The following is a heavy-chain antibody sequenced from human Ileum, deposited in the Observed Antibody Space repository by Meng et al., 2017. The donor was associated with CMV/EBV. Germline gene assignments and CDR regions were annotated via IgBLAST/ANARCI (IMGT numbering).Heavy chain of an antibody. CDR2: TYYRSRWYT. Sequence: QVKSHRPGPGLAQHSPPLSLTCAIASDSISCNSVACIRIWQSPSRGFEWRGRTYYRSRWYTDYAGSVNSRVTITTDTSTIQFSLDLSSVTPEDTAIYYCARGESSSFDYWGQGTLVTVSS. D-gene: IGHD6-19*01. J-gene: IGHJ4*02. CDR3: ARGESSSFDY. V-gene: IGHV6-1*01. CDR1: SDSISCNSVA.